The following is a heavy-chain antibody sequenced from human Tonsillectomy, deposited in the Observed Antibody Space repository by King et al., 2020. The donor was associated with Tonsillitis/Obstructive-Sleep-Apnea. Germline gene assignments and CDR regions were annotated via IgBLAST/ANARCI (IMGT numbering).Heavy chain of an antibody. D-gene: IGHD4-11*01. CDR2: IYHSGST. CDR1: YGSFSSYY. J-gene: IGHJ6*03. CDR3: ARGWASDYRNYYFYWYMDG. V-gene: IGHV4-34*01. Sequence: VQLQQWGARLLKPSETLSLTCAIYYGSFSSYYWSWIRQPPGKGLEWIGEIYHSGSTSYNASLMSRVTISEDASKNQVPLRLSSVTAADTAVYYCARGWASDYRNYYFYWYMDGWDKGTTVTVSS.